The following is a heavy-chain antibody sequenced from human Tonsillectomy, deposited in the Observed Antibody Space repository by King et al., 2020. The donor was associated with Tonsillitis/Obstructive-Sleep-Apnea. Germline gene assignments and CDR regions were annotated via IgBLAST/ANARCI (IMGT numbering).Heavy chain of an antibody. D-gene: IGHD6-19*01. CDR1: GFTFSSYA. CDR3: ATARSSGWYPTGYFDY. V-gene: IGHV3-30*01. J-gene: IGHJ4*02. Sequence: VQLVQSGGGVVQPGRSLRLSCAASGFTFSSYAMHWVRQAPGKGLEWVAVISYDGSNKYYADSVKGRLTISRDNSKNTLYLQMNSLRAEDTAVYYCATARSSGWYPTGYFDYWGQGTLVTVSS. CDR2: ISYDGSNK.